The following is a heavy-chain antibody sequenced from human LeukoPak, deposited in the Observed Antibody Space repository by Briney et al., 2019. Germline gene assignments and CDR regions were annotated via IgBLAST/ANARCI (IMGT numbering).Heavy chain of an antibody. Sequence: PGGSLRLSCAASGFTVSSNYMSWVRQAPGKGLEWVSVIYSGGSTYYADSVKGRFTISRDNSKNTLYLQMNSLRAEDTAVYYCARAPWVWSGKLNYFDYWGQGTLVTVSS. V-gene: IGHV3-53*01. CDR3: ARAPWVWSGKLNYFDY. CDR1: GFTVSSNY. D-gene: IGHD3-3*01. J-gene: IGHJ4*02. CDR2: IYSGGST.